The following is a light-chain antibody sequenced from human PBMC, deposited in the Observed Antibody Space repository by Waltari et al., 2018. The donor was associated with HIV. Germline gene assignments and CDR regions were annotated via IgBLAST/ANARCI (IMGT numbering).Light chain of an antibody. Sequence: QSVLTQPPSASATPGQRLTISCSGGNSHLESNYVSWYQQLPGTAPKVFIYRNSQRPSGVPDRFSGSKSGTSASLIISGLRSGDEADYYCASWDDSLNAFVFGTGTKVTVL. CDR2: RNS. CDR1: NSHLESNY. J-gene: IGLJ1*01. V-gene: IGLV1-47*01. CDR3: ASWDDSLNAFV.